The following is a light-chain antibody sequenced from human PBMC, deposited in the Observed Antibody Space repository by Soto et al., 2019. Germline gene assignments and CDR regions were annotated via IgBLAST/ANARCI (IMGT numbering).Light chain of an antibody. CDR3: QQCYCLGT. CDR2: AAS. CDR1: QIISNY. V-gene: IGKV1-39*01. Sequence: DIQMTQSPSSLSASVGDRATMXXRASQIISNYLNGYQQKPGKAPELLIDAASSLQSGVPSRFSGSGSGTDFTLTISSLQPVDFATYYCQQCYCLGTFGRGTNVEIK. J-gene: IGKJ4*01.